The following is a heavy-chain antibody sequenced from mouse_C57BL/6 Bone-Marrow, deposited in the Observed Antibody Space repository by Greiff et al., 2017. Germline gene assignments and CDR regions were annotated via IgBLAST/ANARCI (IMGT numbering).Heavy chain of an antibody. CDR1: GYTFTSYW. J-gene: IGHJ3*01. D-gene: IGHD2-4*01. CDR2: IDPSDSET. CDR3: ARGRFLGYYEYDVWFAY. V-gene: IGHV1-52*01. Sequence: VQLQQSGAELVRPGSSVKLSCKASGYTFTSYWMHWVKQRPIQGLEWIGNIDPSDSETHYNQKFKDKDTLTVDKSSTTAYMQLSSLTSEDSAVYYCARGRFLGYYEYDVWFAYWGQGTLVTVSA.